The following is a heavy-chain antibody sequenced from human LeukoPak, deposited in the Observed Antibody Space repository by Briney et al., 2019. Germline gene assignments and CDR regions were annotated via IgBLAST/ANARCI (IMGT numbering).Heavy chain of an antibody. CDR2: INPNSGGT. V-gene: IGHV1-2*02. Sequence: ASVNVSCKASGYTFTGCYMHWVRHAPGQGPEGMGWINPNSGGTNYAQKFQGRVTMTRDTSISTAYMELSRLRSDDTAVYYCARGGSSGWIYYFDYWGQGTLVTVSS. J-gene: IGHJ4*02. D-gene: IGHD6-19*01. CDR1: GYTFTGCY. CDR3: ARGGSSGWIYYFDY.